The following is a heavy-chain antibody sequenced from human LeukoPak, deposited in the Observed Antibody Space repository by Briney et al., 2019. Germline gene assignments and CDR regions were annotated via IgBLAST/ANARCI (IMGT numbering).Heavy chain of an antibody. J-gene: IGHJ4*02. D-gene: IGHD1-26*01. CDR1: GFTFGSYG. CDR2: IRYDGSNK. V-gene: IGHV3-30*02. Sequence: GGSLSLSCAAPGFTFGSYGMHWFRQAPAKGLDWVAFIRYDGSNKYYADSVKGRFTISRDNSKNTLYLQMNSLRAEDTAVYYCAKDLLPYSGSHGDYWGQGTLVTVSS. CDR3: AKDLLPYSGSHGDY.